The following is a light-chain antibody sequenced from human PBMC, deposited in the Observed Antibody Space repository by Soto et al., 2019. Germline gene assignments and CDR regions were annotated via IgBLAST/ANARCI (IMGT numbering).Light chain of an antibody. V-gene: IGKV3-20*01. CDR1: QNISSY. CDR2: GAS. J-gene: IGKJ5*01. Sequence: EIVMTQSPATLSVSPGERATLSCRASQNISSYLAWYQQKPGQAPRLLIYGASSRATGIPDRYSASGSGTDFTLTISRLEPEDFAVFFCQQYGTSEIIFGQGTRLEIK. CDR3: QQYGTSEII.